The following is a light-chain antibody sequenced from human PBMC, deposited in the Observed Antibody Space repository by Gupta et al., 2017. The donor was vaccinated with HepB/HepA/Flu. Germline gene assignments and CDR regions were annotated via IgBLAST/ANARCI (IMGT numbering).Light chain of an antibody. J-gene: IGLJ2*01. V-gene: IGLV3-1*01. CDR2: QDS. CDR1: KLGDKY. Sequence: SYELTQPPSVSVSPGPTASITCSGDKLGDKYACWYQQKPGQSPMLVIYQDSKRPSGIPERFSGSNSGNTATLTISGTQAMDEADYYCQAWDSSTVVVFGGGTKLTVL. CDR3: QAWDSSTVVV.